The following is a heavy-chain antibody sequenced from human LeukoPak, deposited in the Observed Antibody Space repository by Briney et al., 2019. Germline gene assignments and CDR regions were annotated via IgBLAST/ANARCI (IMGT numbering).Heavy chain of an antibody. J-gene: IGHJ5*02. CDR3: ARALEGYCRSTSCYTMNWFDP. Sequence: ASVKVSCKASGYTFTGYYMHWVRQAPGQGLEWMGWINPNSGGTNYAQKFQGRVTMTRDTSISTAYMELSRLRSDDTAVYYCARALEGYCRSTSCYTMNWFDPWGQGTLVTVSS. CDR1: GYTFTGYY. CDR2: INPNSGGT. D-gene: IGHD2-2*02. V-gene: IGHV1-2*02.